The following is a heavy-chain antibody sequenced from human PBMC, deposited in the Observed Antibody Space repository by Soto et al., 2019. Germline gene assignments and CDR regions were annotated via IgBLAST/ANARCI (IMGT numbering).Heavy chain of an antibody. D-gene: IGHD2-2*01. CDR2: IIPIFGTA. Sequence: GASVKVSCKASGGTFSSYAISWVRQAPGQGLEWMGGIIPIFGTANYAQKFQGRVTITADESTSTAYMELSSLRSEDTAVYYCARYRSSVSLGWYFDLWGRGTLVTVSS. CDR1: GGTFSSYA. V-gene: IGHV1-69*13. J-gene: IGHJ2*01. CDR3: ARYRSSVSLGWYFDL.